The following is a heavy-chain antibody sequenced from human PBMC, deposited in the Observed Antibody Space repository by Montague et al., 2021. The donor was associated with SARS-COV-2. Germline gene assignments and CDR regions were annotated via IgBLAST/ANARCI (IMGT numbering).Heavy chain of an antibody. CDR3: AKDRGGNSDWYFDL. CDR2: ISSSGGHT. D-gene: IGHD4-23*01. CDR1: GFTFSSYA. Sequence: WSLRLSCAASGFTFSSYAMSWVRQAPGKGLEWVSGISSSGGHTYYAGSVKGRSTISRDNSKNTLYLQMNSLGAEDTAVYYCAKDRGGNSDWYFDLWGRGTLVIGSS. V-gene: IGHV3-23*01. J-gene: IGHJ2*01.